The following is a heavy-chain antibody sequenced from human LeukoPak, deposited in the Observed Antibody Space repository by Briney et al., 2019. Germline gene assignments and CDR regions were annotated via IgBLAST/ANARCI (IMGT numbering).Heavy chain of an antibody. CDR3: ARDNLGGPGSFDY. J-gene: IGHJ4*02. CDR1: GFTVSTNY. V-gene: IGHV3-53*01. CDR2: IYSGGST. D-gene: IGHD3-10*01. Sequence: GGSLRLSCAAPGFTVSTNYMSWVRQAPGKGLEWASVIYSGGSTYYADSVKGRFTISRDNSKNTLYLQMNSLRAEDTAVYYCARDNLGGPGSFDYWGQGTLVTVSS.